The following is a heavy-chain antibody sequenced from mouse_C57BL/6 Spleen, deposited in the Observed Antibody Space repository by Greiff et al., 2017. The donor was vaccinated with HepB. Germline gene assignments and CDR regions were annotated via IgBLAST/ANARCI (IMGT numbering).Heavy chain of an antibody. V-gene: IGHV1-85*01. D-gene: IGHD1-1*01. CDR1: GYTFTSYD. J-gene: IGHJ3*01. CDR3: ARNYYYGSSYDAWFAY. Sequence: QVQLQQSGPELVKPGASVKLSCKASGYTFTSYDINWVKQRPGQGLEWIGWIYPRDGSTKYNEKFKGKATLTVDTSSSTAYMELHSLTSEDSAVYFCARNYYYGSSYDAWFAYWGQGTLVTVSA. CDR2: IYPRDGST.